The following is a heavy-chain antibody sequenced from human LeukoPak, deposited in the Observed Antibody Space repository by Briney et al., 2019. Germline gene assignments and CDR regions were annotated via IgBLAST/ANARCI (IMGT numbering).Heavy chain of an antibody. CDR2: IIPIFGTA. CDR3: ARDRVQLWSILNYYYYGMDV. J-gene: IGHJ6*02. Sequence: SVTVSCKASGGTFSSYAISWVRQAPGQGLEWMGGIIPIFGTANYAQKFQGRVTITADESTSTAYMELSSLRSEDTAVYYCARDRVQLWSILNYYYYGMDVWGQGTTVTVSS. V-gene: IGHV1-69*13. D-gene: IGHD5-18*01. CDR1: GGTFSSYA.